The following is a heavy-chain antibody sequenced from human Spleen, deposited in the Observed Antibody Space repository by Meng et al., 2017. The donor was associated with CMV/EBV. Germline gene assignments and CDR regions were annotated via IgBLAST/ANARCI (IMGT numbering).Heavy chain of an antibody. D-gene: IGHD1-1*01. J-gene: IGHJ4*02. CDR2: IYPDDSDT. CDR3: ATSTREPFDF. CDR1: GYLAPHAS. V-gene: IGHV5-51*01. Sequence: RVPGYLAPHASSGGARVECGKGLEWMPIIYPDDSDTRYSPSCQVRVTISADKAITNGYLQWSILKAADTAMYYCATSTREPFDFWGQGTLVTVSS.